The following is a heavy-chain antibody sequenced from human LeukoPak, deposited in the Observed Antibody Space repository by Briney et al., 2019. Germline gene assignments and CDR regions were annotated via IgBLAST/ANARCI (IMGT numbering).Heavy chain of an antibody. Sequence: LEASVKVSCKASGGTFSSYAISWVRQAPGQGLEWMGRIIPILGIANYAQKFQGRVTITADKSTSTAYMELSSLRSEDTAVYYCAREHGLLLTGGAKARKNWFDPWGQGTLVTVSS. CDR2: IIPILGIA. CDR1: GGTFSSYA. V-gene: IGHV1-69*04. D-gene: IGHD2-2*01. CDR3: AREHGLLLTGGAKARKNWFDP. J-gene: IGHJ5*02.